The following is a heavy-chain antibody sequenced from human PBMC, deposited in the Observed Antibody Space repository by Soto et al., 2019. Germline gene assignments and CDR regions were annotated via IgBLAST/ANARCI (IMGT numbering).Heavy chain of an antibody. V-gene: IGHV3-74*01. CDR2: INSDGSRT. D-gene: IGHD3-10*01. CDR3: ARIGTGYYYMDV. CDR1: GFTFSSYW. Sequence: DVQLEESGGGLVQPGGSLRLSCGASGFTFSSYWMHWVRQAPGKGLAWVSRINSDGSRTNYADSVKGRFTISRDNAKNTVYLQMNSLSAEDTAVYYCARIGTGYYYMDVWGKGTTVTVSS. J-gene: IGHJ6*03.